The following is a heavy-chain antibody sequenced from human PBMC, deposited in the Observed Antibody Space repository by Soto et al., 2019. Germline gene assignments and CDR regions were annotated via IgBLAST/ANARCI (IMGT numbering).Heavy chain of an antibody. J-gene: IGHJ6*04. CDR3: ARAGGELRFLEWSNYYYGMDV. D-gene: IGHD3-3*01. CDR2: ISSSGSTI. CDR1: GFTFSSYE. V-gene: IGHV3-48*03. Sequence: PGGSLRLSCAASGFTFSSYEMNWVRQAPGKGLEWVSYISSSGSTIYYADSVKGRFTISRDNAKNSLYLQMNSLRAEDTAVYYCARAGGELRFLEWSNYYYGMDVWGKGTKVTVS.